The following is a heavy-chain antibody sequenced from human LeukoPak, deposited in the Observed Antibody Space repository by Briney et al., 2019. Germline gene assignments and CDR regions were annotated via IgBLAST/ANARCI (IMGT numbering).Heavy chain of an antibody. J-gene: IGHJ5*02. CDR3: ARDAAAGKDNWFDP. V-gene: IGHV3-7*01. CDR1: GFTFSSYW. CDR2: IKQDGSEK. Sequence: PGGSLRLSCAASGFTFSSYWMSWVRQAPGKGLEWVANIKQDGSEKYYVDSVKGRFTISRDNAKNSLYLQMNSLRAEDTAVYYCARDAAAGKDNWFDPWGQGTLVTVSS. D-gene: IGHD6-13*01.